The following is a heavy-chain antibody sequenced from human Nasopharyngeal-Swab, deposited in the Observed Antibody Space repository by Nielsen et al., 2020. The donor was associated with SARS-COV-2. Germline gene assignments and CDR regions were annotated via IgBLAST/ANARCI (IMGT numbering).Heavy chain of an antibody. V-gene: IGHV5-10-1*01. J-gene: IGHJ3*02. CDR1: GYSFSNYW. CDR3: ARQYQNYFGSGDYHGAFDI. CDR2: VDPSGSYT. D-gene: IGHD3-10*01. Sequence: GGSLRLSCEGSGYSFSNYWISWVRQVPGKGLEWMGQVDPSGSYTDYSPSLRGHVTISVDRSISTAYLQWSSLKASDTAMYYCARQYQNYFGSGDYHGAFDIWGQGTMVTVSS.